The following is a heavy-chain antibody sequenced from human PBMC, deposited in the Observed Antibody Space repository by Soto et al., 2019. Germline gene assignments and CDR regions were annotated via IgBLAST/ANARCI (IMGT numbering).Heavy chain of an antibody. D-gene: IGHD6-13*01. V-gene: IGHV1-69*02. J-gene: IGHJ3*02. CDR1: GGTFSSYT. Sequence: QVQLVQSGAEVKKPGSSVKVSCKASGGTFSSYTISWVRQAPGQGLEWMGRIIPILGIANYAQKFQGRVTSTADKATSTASMELSSLRSEGPAVYYCARGIAAAEPNDAFDIWGQGTMVTVSS. CDR2: IIPILGIA. CDR3: ARGIAAAEPNDAFDI.